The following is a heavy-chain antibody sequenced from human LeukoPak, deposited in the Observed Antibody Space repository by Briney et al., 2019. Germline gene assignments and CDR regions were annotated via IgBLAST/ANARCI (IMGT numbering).Heavy chain of an antibody. V-gene: IGHV3-11*01. CDR2: TSGSGSTI. J-gene: IGHJ5*02. Sequence: GGSLRLSCAASGFTFSDHYMSWIRQAPGKGLEWVSYTSGSGSTIYYAASVRGRFTISRDNAKNSLYLQMNSLRAEDTAIYYCAREGITIFGVANSNWFDPWGQGTLVTVSS. CDR1: GFTFSDHY. CDR3: AREGITIFGVANSNWFDP. D-gene: IGHD3-3*01.